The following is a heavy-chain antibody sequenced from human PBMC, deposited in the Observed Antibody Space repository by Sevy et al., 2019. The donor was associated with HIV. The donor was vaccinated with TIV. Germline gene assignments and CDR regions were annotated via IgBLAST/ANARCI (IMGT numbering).Heavy chain of an antibody. V-gene: IGHV3-11*01. CDR1: GFTFSDYY. J-gene: IGHJ6*02. CDR3: ARDYVKDGDLGDYYYYAMDV. CDR2: ISGSDSTI. D-gene: IGHD4-17*01. Sequence: LSLTCAASGFTFSDYYMSWIRQAPGKGLEWLSYISGSDSTIYYADSVKGRFTISRDNSKNSLYLQMNSLRAEDTAVYYCARDYVKDGDLGDYYYYAMDVWGQGTTVTVSS.